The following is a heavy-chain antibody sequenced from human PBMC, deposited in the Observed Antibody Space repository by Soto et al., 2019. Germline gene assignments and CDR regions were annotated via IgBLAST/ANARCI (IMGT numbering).Heavy chain of an antibody. CDR2: IWDDGRTK. CDR1: GFTFSPYG. Sequence: QAQLVESGGGVVQPGRSLRLSCAASGFTFSPYGMHWVRQAPGKGLEWVAAIWDDGRTKDYADSVKDRLFISRDNSKNSVYRQGDSLRREDTAVYYCATWQGSLNFHYWGQGTLVTVSS. J-gene: IGHJ4*02. CDR3: ATWQGSLNFHY. V-gene: IGHV3-33*01.